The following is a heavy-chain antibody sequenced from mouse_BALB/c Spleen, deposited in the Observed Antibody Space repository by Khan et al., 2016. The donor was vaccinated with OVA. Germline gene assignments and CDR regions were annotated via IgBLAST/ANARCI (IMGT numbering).Heavy chain of an antibody. CDR2: ISYSGST. CDR1: GYSITSDYA. Sequence: EVQLQESGPGLVKPSQSLSLTCTVTGYSITSDYAWNWIRQFPGNKLEWMGYISYSGSTTYNPSLKSRISITRDKSKDQFFLQLQSVTSEDTATYYCASELGRYYALDYWGQGTSVTVSS. J-gene: IGHJ4*01. D-gene: IGHD4-1*01. V-gene: IGHV3-2*02. CDR3: ASELGRYYALDY.